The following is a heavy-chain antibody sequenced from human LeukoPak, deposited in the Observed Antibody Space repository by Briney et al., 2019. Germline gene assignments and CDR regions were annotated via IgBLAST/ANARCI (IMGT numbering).Heavy chain of an antibody. V-gene: IGHV3-74*01. D-gene: IGHD1-1*01. CDR3: ATPGSLTNY. J-gene: IGHJ4*02. CDR2: ITNDGSST. CDR1: GLTFSSHW. Sequence: GGSLRLSCAASGLTFSSHWMHWVRQAPGKGLVWVSRITNDGSSTTYADSVKGRFTISRDNSKNTLYLQMNSLRAEDTAVYYCATPGSLTNYWGQGTLVTVSS.